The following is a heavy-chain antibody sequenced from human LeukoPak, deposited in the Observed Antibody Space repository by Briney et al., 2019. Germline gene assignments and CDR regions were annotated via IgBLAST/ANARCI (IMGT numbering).Heavy chain of an antibody. V-gene: IGHV1-2*02. Sequence: ASVKVSCTASGYTFTGYYMHWVRQAPGQGLEWMGWINPNSGGTNYAQKFQGRVTMTRDTSISTAYMELSRLRSDDTAVYYCARSSSGWYYSNWFDPWGQGTLVTVSS. CDR2: INPNSGGT. CDR3: ARSSSGWYYSNWFDP. D-gene: IGHD6-19*01. CDR1: GYTFTGYY. J-gene: IGHJ5*02.